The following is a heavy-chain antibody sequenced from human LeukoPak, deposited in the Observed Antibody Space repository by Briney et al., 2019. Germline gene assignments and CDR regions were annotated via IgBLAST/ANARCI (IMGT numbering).Heavy chain of an antibody. CDR3: ARRSIYYDILTGYYLGAFDY. J-gene: IGHJ4*02. V-gene: IGHV4-34*01. Sequence: SETLSLTCSVSGDSISCFYWSWIRQPPGKGLEWIGEINHSGSTNYNPSLKSRVTISVDTSKNQFSLKLSSVTAADTAVYYRARRSIYYDILTGYYLGAFDYWGQGTLVTVSS. CDR1: GDSISCFY. CDR2: INHSGST. D-gene: IGHD3-9*01.